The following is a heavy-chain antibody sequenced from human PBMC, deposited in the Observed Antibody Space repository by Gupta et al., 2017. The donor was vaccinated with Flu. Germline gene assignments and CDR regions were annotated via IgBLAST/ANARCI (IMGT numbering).Heavy chain of an antibody. V-gene: IGHV4-61*02. CDR1: GGSISSGTYS. J-gene: IGHJ3*02. CDR3: AGDRGRYGSGTLGVDVFDI. Sequence: QVQLQESGPGLVEPSQTLSLTCTVSGGSISSGTYSWSWIRQPAGKGLEWIGRIFNTGGSRDNPSLESRVTMSIDKSKDPFSLKLSFVTAPGTAVYYCAGDRGRYGSGTLGVDVFDIWGQGTMVTGSS. CDR2: IFNTGGS. D-gene: IGHD3-10*01.